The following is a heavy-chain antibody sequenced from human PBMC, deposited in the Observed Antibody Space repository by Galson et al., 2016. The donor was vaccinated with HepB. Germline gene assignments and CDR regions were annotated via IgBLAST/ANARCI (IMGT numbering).Heavy chain of an antibody. CDR2: IYWDDDK. CDR3: AHRGRHLLVLTYFDS. D-gene: IGHD2-8*02. V-gene: IGHV2-5*02. J-gene: IGHJ4*02. Sequence: PALVKPTQTLTLTCTFSGFSLDTTGVAVAWIRQPPGKALEWLALIYWDDDKRYSPSLANRLTITKDTSKNQVVLTMTDMEPVDTATYSCAHRGRHLLVLTYFDSWGKGTLVTVSS. CDR1: GFSLDTTGVA.